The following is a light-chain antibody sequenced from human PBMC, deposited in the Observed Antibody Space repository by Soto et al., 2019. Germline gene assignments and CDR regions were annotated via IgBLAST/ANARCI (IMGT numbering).Light chain of an antibody. CDR2: DAS. V-gene: IGKV3D-20*02. CDR1: QSVSSSY. Sequence: VVMKQSPGTLSLSPGERATLSCRASQSVSSSYLAWYQQKPGQAPRLLIYDASNRATGIPARFSGSGSGTDFTLTISSLEPEDFAVYYCQQRSNWPLITFGQGTRLEIK. J-gene: IGKJ5*01. CDR3: QQRSNWPLIT.